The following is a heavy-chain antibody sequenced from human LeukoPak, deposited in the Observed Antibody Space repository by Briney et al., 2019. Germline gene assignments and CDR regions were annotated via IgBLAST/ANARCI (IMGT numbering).Heavy chain of an antibody. Sequence: SETVSLTCAVYGGSFSGYYWSWIRQPPGKGLEWIGEINHSGSTNYNPSLKSRVTISVDTSKNQFSLKLSSVTAADTAVYYCARVGVVVVPAGGFDPWGQGTLVTVSS. CDR2: INHSGST. CDR1: GGSFSGYY. J-gene: IGHJ5*02. D-gene: IGHD2-2*01. V-gene: IGHV4-34*01. CDR3: ARVGVVVVPAGGFDP.